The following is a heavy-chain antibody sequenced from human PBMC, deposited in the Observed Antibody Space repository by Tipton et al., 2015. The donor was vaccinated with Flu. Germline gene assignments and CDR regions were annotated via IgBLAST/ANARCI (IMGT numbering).Heavy chain of an antibody. CDR2: IHRSGNT. CDR3: ARGRIILVRGVIDYFDY. D-gene: IGHD3-10*01. Sequence: TLSLTCSVSGDSIGSRYYWGWIRQPPGKGLEWIGNIHRSGNTYHNPSLKSRVTISVDTSKNQFSLKLSSVTAADTAVYYCARGRIILVRGVIDYFDYWGQGTLVTVSS. CDR1: GDSIGSRYY. J-gene: IGHJ4*02. V-gene: IGHV4-38-2*02.